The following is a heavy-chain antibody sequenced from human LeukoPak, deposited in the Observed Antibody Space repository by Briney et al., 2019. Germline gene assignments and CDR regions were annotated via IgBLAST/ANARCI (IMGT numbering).Heavy chain of an antibody. Sequence: PGGSLRLSCVGAGSPFSDFHMSWIRQAPGKGLEWVSYITSDGGFKYYADSVKGRFSISRDDSKNSVFLQMNSLRVEDTAVYYCARVRPGSSGSYYRTSWGQGTLVTVSS. V-gene: IGHV3-11*04. CDR1: GSPFSDFH. D-gene: IGHD3-22*01. CDR3: ARVRPGSSGSYYRTS. CDR2: ITSDGGFK. J-gene: IGHJ4*02.